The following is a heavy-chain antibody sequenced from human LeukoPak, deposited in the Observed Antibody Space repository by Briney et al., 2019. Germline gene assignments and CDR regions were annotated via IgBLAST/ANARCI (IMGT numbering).Heavy chain of an antibody. CDR3: ARDRSKVTAYDDALDI. D-gene: IGHD2-21*02. CDR2: ISDIGTTQ. CDR1: GFTFSSYE. V-gene: IGHV3-48*03. Sequence: GGSLRLSCAASGFTFSSYELNWVRQAPGKGLEWVSYISDIGTTQHYADSVKGRFTISRDNAKNSLYLQMNSPTGEDTAVYYCARDRSKVTAYDDALDIWGQGTMVIVSS. J-gene: IGHJ3*02.